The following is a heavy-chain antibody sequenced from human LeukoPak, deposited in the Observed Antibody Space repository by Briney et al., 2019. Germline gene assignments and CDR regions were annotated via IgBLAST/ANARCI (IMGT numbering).Heavy chain of an antibody. J-gene: IGHJ4*02. D-gene: IGHD2-15*01. Sequence: GGSLRLFCAASGFTFSSYSMNWVRQAPGKGLEWVSSISSSSSYIYYADSVKGRFTISRDNAKNSLYLQMNSLRAEDTAVYYCARGGSLLPSSSDYWGQGTLVTVSS. CDR1: GFTFSSYS. CDR2: ISSSSSYI. V-gene: IGHV3-21*01. CDR3: ARGGSLLPSSSDY.